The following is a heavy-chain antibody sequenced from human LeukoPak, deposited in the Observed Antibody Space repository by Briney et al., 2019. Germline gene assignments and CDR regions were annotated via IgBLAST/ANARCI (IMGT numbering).Heavy chain of an antibody. CDR2: ISAYNGNI. CDR1: GYTFTSYG. CDR3: ARDWPYSSSWYLVY. J-gene: IGHJ4*02. D-gene: IGHD6-13*01. V-gene: IGHV1-18*01. Sequence: ASVKVSCKASGYTFTSYGISWVRQAPGQGLEWMGWISAYNGNINYAQKLQGRVTMTTDTSTSTAYMELRSLRSDDTAVYYCARDWPYSSSWYLVYWGQGTLVTVSS.